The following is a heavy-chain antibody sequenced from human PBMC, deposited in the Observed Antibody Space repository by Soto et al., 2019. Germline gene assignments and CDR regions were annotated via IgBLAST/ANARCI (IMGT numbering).Heavy chain of an antibody. CDR3: ARDRDDYGSGNYYNRSDF. CDR1: GGIFSTYA. CDR2: IIPIFGTP. Sequence: QVQLVQSGAEVKKPGSSVKVSCKASGGIFSTYAISWLRQAPWQGLEWMGGIIPIFGTPNYAQRFQGRVTITADESTSTAYMELSRLRSEDTAVYYCARDRDDYGSGNYYNRSDFWGQGTLVTVSS. J-gene: IGHJ4*02. D-gene: IGHD3-10*01. V-gene: IGHV1-69*01.